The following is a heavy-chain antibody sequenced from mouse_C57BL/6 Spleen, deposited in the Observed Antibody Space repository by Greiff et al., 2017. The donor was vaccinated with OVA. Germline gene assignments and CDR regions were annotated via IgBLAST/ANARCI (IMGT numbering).Heavy chain of an antibody. CDR1: GYTFTDYN. CDR2: INPNNGGT. D-gene: IGHD4-1*02. CDR3: ARSQLTWFAY. Sequence: VQLQQSGPELVKPGASVKIPCKASGYTFTDYNMDWVQQSHGKSLEWICDINPNNGGTIYNQKFKGKATLTVDKSSSTAYMELRSLTSEDTAVYYCARSQLTWFAYWGQGTLVTVSA. V-gene: IGHV1-18*01. J-gene: IGHJ3*01.